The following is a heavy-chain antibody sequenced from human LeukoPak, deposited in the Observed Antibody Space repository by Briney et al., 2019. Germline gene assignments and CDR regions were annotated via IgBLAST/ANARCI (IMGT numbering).Heavy chain of an antibody. J-gene: IGHJ4*02. V-gene: IGHV4-59*08. CDR2: IDYTGST. Sequence: SETLSLTCTVSGGSISNYYWSWIRQPPGKGLEWIGYIDYTGSTNYNPSLKSRVTISLDTSKNQFSLKLSSVTAADTAVYYCARLGDYIGWAFDYWGQGTLVTVSS. CDR3: ARLGDYIGWAFDY. D-gene: IGHD4-17*01. CDR1: GGSISNYY.